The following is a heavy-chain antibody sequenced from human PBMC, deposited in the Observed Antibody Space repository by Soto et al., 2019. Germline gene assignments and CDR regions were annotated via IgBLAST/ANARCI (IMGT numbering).Heavy chain of an antibody. CDR3: ALPKNTLGWYNF. V-gene: IGHV1-46*01. D-gene: IGHD6-19*01. Sequence: QVQVVQSGAEVKKPGASVQVSCKTSGYTFTNYRVHWVRQAPGQGLEWMGAINPNGGSTTYAQHLQGRVTMTSDSSTSTVYMEMGSLRSDDSAVYYCALPKNTLGWYNFWGQGTLVTVS. J-gene: IGHJ4*02. CDR1: GYTFTNYR. CDR2: INPNGGST.